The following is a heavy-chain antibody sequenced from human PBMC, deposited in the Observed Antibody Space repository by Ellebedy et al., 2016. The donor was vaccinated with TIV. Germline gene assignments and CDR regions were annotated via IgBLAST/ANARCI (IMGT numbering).Heavy chain of an antibody. Sequence: GGSLRLSXAASGFIFRSYALTWVRQAPGKGLEWVSSLRGDYGSTYYADSVKGRFTISGDNSKNTLSLQMDSLRVEDTAVYYCARDRVGGFDHWGQGTLVTVSS. CDR1: GFIFRSYA. CDR2: LRGDYGST. CDR3: ARDRVGGFDH. D-gene: IGHD1-26*01. J-gene: IGHJ5*02. V-gene: IGHV3-23*01.